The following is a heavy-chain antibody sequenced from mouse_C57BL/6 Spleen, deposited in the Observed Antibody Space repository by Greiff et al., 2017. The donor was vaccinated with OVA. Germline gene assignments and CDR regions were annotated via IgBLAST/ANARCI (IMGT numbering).Heavy chain of an antibody. CDR3: ARGSWRGLDY. V-gene: IGHV1-50*01. CDR2: IDPSDSYT. D-gene: IGHD3-3*01. J-gene: IGHJ2*01. Sequence: QVHVKQPGAELVKPGASVKLSCKASGYTFTSYWMQWVKQRPGQGLEWIGEIDPSDSYTNYNQKFKGKATLTVDTSSSTAYMQLSSLTSEDSAVYYCARGSWRGLDYWGQGTTLTVSS. CDR1: GYTFTSYW.